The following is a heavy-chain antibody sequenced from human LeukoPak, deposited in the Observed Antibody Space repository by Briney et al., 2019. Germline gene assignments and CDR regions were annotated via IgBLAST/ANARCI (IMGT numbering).Heavy chain of an antibody. CDR3: ARGRVLGSSSPFDY. CDR2: IYYSGTT. D-gene: IGHD6-6*01. V-gene: IGHV4-31*03. Sequence: PSQTLSLTCTVSGGSISSGGYHWSWIRQHPGKGLEWIGYIYYSGTTSYNPSLKSRVTISVDTSKNQFSLKLSSVTAADTAVYYCARGRVLGSSSPFDYWGQGTLVTVSS. CDR1: GGSISSGGYH. J-gene: IGHJ4*02.